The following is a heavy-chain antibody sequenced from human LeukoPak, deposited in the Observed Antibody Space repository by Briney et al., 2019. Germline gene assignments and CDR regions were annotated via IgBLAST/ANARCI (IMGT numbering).Heavy chain of an antibody. V-gene: IGHV4-59*08. CDR2: IYSSGST. J-gene: IGHJ4*02. CDR1: GDSISSYY. Sequence: SETLSLTCSVSGDSISSYYWSWIRQPPGKGLEWIGYIYSSGSTNYNPSLKSRVTISVDMSKSQFSLELSSVTAADTAVYYCARQNASLAAFDYWGQGSLVTVSS. CDR3: ARQNASLAAFDY. D-gene: IGHD2-2*01.